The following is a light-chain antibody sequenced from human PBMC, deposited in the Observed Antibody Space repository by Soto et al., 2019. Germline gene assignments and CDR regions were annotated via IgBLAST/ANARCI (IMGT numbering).Light chain of an antibody. CDR3: HQYISYPYT. Sequence: DIQMTQSPSTLSASVGDRVTITCRASQSISSWLAWYQQKPGKAPKLLIYKASSLESGVPSRFSGSGSGTEFTLTISSLQPDDFATYYCHQYISYPYTFGQGTKLEIK. J-gene: IGKJ2*01. CDR1: QSISSW. V-gene: IGKV1-5*03. CDR2: KAS.